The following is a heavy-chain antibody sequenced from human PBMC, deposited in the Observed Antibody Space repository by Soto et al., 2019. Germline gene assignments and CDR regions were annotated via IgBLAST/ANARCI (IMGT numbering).Heavy chain of an antibody. V-gene: IGHV3-23*01. CDR1: VFTFSSYA. CDR2: ISGSGGST. J-gene: IGHJ3*02. D-gene: IGHD3-16*02. CDR3: AKDLYDYIWGSYRLSAFDI. Sequence: PGGSLRLSCAASVFTFSSYAMSWVRQAPGKGLEWVSAISGSGGSTYYADSVKGRFTISRDNSKNTLYLQMNSLRAEDTAVYYCAKDLYDYIWGSYRLSAFDIWGQGTMVTVSS.